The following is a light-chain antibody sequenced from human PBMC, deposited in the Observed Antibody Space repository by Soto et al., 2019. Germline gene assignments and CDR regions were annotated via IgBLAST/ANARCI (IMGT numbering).Light chain of an antibody. CDR3: HQYDSWT. CDR2: GAS. Sequence: ETVLPQSPSLLSLSPGERATLSCRASQNVRSSSLAWYQQKPGQAPRLLIYGASSRATGIPDRFSGSGSGTDFTLTISRLEPEDFAVYYCHQYDSWTFGQGTKVDIK. V-gene: IGKV3-20*01. CDR1: QNVRSSS. J-gene: IGKJ1*01.